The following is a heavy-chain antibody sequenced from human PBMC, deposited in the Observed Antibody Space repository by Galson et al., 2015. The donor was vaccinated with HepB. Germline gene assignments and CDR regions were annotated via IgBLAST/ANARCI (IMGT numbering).Heavy chain of an antibody. CDR1: GFTFSSYA. Sequence: SLRLSCAASGFTFSSYAMHWVRQAPGKGLEWVAVISYDGSNKYYADSVKGRFTISRDNSKNTLYLQMNSLRAEDTAVYYCARVHELYNWNYVWDYWGQGTLVTVSS. CDR2: ISYDGSNK. CDR3: ARVHELYNWNYVWDY. V-gene: IGHV3-30-3*01. J-gene: IGHJ4*02. D-gene: IGHD1-7*01.